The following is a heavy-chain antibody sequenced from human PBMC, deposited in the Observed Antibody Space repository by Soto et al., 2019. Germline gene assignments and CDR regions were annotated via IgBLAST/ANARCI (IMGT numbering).Heavy chain of an antibody. CDR2: IYYSGST. Sequence: PSETLSLTCTVSGGSVSSGSYYWSWIRQPPGKGLEWIGYIYYSGSTNYKPSLKSQVTISVDTSKNQFSLKLSSVTAADTAVYYCAIQPYSSSSDYYYYYGMDVWGQGTTVTVSS. CDR3: AIQPYSSSSDYYYYYGMDV. D-gene: IGHD6-6*01. V-gene: IGHV4-61*01. CDR1: GGSVSSGSYY. J-gene: IGHJ6*02.